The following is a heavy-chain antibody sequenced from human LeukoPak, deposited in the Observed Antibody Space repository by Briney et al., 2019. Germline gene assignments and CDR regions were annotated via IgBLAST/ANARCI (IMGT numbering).Heavy chain of an antibody. CDR1: GGSISSGGYS. D-gene: IGHD2-2*02. V-gene: IGHV4-30-2*01. J-gene: IGHJ5*02. CDR2: IYHSGST. CDR3: ARNIVVVPAAIGGWFDP. Sequence: LSLTCAVSGGSISSGGYSWSWIRQPPGKGLEWIGYIYHSGSTYYNPSLKSRVTISVDRSKNQFSLKLSSVTAADTAVYYCARNIVVVPAAIGGWFDPWGQGTLVTVSS.